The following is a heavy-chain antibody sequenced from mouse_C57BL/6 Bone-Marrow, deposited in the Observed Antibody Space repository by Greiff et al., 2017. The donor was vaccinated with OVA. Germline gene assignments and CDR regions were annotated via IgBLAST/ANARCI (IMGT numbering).Heavy chain of an antibody. J-gene: IGHJ1*03. CDR3: ARQGTVVATDWYFDV. CDR2: ISSGSSTI. Sequence: EVKLVESGGGLVKPGGSLKLSCAASGFTFSDYGMHWVRQAPEKGLEWVAYISSGSSTIYYADTVKGRFTISREKAKNTLFLQMTSLRSEDTALYYCARQGTVVATDWYFDVWGTGTTVTVSS. V-gene: IGHV5-17*01. CDR1: GFTFSDYG. D-gene: IGHD1-1*01.